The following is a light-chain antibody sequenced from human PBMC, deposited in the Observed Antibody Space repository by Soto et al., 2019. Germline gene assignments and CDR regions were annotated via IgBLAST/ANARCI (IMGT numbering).Light chain of an antibody. Sequence: DVVMTQSPDSLAVSLGERATINCKSSQSVLYNSDNKNYLSWYQQKPGQPPKLLIYWASTRESGVPDRFSGSGSGTDFTLTISSLQAEDVALYYCQQYYSIPYTFGPGTKLEIK. V-gene: IGKV4-1*01. CDR1: QSVLYNSDNKNY. J-gene: IGKJ2*01. CDR3: QQYYSIPYT. CDR2: WAS.